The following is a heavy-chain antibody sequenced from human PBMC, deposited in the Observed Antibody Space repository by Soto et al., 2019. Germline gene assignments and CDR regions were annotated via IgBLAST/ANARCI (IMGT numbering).Heavy chain of an antibody. J-gene: IGHJ3*02. CDR2: IYPGDSDT. D-gene: IGHD6-19*01. CDR3: ARTVLSSSGVDAFDI. Sequence: GESLKISCKGSGYSLTSYWIGWVRQMPGKGLEWMGIIYPGDSDTRYSPSFQGQVTISADKSISTAYLQWSSLKASDTAMYYCARTVLSSSGVDAFDIWGQGTMVTVSS. CDR1: GYSLTSYW. V-gene: IGHV5-51*01.